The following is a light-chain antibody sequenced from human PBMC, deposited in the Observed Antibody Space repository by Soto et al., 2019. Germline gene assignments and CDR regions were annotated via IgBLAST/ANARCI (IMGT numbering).Light chain of an antibody. J-gene: IGLJ3*02. CDR2: EVT. V-gene: IGLV2-8*01. Sequence: QLVLTQPPSASGSPGQSVTISCTGTSSDVGAYKYVSWYQQYPGKAPKLTIYEVTKRPSGVPDRFSGSKSGNTASLTVSGLQAEDEADYYCTSYVGNDIWVFGGGTQLTVL. CDR1: SSDVGAYKY. CDR3: TSYVGNDIWV.